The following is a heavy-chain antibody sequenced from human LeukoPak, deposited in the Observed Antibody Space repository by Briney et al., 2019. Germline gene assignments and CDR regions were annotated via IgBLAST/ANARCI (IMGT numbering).Heavy chain of an antibody. J-gene: IGHJ4*02. V-gene: IGHV3-7*01. CDR3: ATSVTGNLYYFDY. Sequence: PGGSLRLSYAASGFSFSTHWMSWVRQAPGKGLEWVANIKQDGSERYYVDSVKGRFTISRDNAKNSLYLQMNSLRAEDTAVYYCATSVTGNLYYFDYWGQETLVTVSS. D-gene: IGHD3-9*01. CDR1: GFSFSTHW. CDR2: IKQDGSER.